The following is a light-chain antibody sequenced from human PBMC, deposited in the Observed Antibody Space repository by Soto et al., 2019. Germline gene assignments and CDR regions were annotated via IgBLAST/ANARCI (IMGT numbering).Light chain of an antibody. J-gene: IGKJ2*01. Sequence: DIQMTQSPSTLAASVGDRVTITCRASQSISSWLAWYQQKPGKAPKLLIYDASSLESGVPSRFSGSGSGTEFTLTISSLQPDDFATYYCQQYNSYPYTFXQWTKVDIK. CDR3: QQYNSYPYT. V-gene: IGKV1-5*01. CDR2: DAS. CDR1: QSISSW.